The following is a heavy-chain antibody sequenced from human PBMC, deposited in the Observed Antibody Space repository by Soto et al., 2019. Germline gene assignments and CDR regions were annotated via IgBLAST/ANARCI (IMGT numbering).Heavy chain of an antibody. CDR1: GGSISSYY. J-gene: IGHJ6*02. CDR3: ARMVRGVIESVYYYGMDV. CDR2: IYYSGST. Sequence: PSETLSLTCTVSGGSISSYYWSWIRQPPGKGLEWIGYIYYSGSTNHNPSLKSRVTISVDTSKNQFSLKLSSVTAADTAVYYCARMVRGVIESVYYYGMDVWGQGTTVTVSS. V-gene: IGHV4-59*01. D-gene: IGHD3-10*01.